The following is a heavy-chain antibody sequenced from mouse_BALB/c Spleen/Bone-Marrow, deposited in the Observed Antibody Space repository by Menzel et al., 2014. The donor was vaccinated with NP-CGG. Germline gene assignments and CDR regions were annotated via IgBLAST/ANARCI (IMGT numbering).Heavy chain of an antibody. CDR2: IDPANGNA. CDR3: ARYRLGTYFDY. D-gene: IGHD2-14*01. J-gene: IGHJ2*01. Sequence: EVQLQQSGAELVKPGASVKLSCTASGFNTKDTYMHWVKQRPEQGLEWIGRIDPANGNAKYDPKFQGKATITADTSSNTAFLQRSSLTSEDTAVYCCARYRLGTYFDYWGQGTTLTVSA. CDR1: GFNTKDTY. V-gene: IGHV14-3*02.